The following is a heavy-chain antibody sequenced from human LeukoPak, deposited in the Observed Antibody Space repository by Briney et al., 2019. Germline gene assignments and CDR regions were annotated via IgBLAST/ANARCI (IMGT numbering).Heavy chain of an antibody. CDR3: ARVGSLVTQLERLRTILSLYFDY. V-gene: IGHV3-21*01. D-gene: IGHD1-1*01. CDR2: ISSASSSYK. CDR1: GFTFLSYN. Sequence: GGSLRLSCAASGFTFLSYNMNWVRQAPGKGLEWVSSISSASSSYKYYADSVKGRFTIARDNAKNSLYLQMNSLRAEDTAVYYCARVGSLVTQLERLRTILSLYFDYWGQGTLVTVSS. J-gene: IGHJ4*02.